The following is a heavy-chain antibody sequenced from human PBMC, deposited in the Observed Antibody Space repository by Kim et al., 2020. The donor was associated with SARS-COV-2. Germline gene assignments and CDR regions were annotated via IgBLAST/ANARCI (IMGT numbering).Heavy chain of an antibody. CDR3: ARDEQQQLADAFDI. CDR1: GFSFINYT. D-gene: IGHD6-13*01. V-gene: IGHV3-21*01. J-gene: IGHJ3*02. CDR2: ISRSHI. Sequence: GGSLRLSCAASGFSFINYTMNWVRQAPGRGLEWVSSISRSHIYYADSVKGRFTISRDNAKNSLYLQMNSLRADDTAVYYCARDEQQQLADAFDIWGQGT.